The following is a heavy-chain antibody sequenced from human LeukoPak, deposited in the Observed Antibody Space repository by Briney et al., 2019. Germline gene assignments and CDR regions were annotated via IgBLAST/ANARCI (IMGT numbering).Heavy chain of an antibody. V-gene: IGHV4-34*09. CDR3: ARAAYDSSGYYYFHIPYYFDY. CDR2: INHSGST. D-gene: IGHD3-22*01. CDR1: GGSFSGYY. J-gene: IGHJ4*02. Sequence: SETLSLTCAVYGGSFSGYYWSWIRQPPGKGLEWIGEINHSGSTNYNPSLKSRVTISVDTSKNQFSLKLSSVTAADTAVYYCARAAYDSSGYYYFHIPYYFDYWGQGTLVTVSS.